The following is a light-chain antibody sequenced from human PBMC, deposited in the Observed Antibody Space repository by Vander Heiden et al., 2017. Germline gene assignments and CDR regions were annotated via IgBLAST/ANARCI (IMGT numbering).Light chain of an antibody. CDR2: GAS. Sequence: ETVMTQSPATLSVSPGERATLSCRASQSVSSNLAWYQQKPGQAPRLLIYGASTRATGIPARFSGSGSATEFTLTISSLQSEDSAVYFCQQYTDWPLYTFGQGTTLEIK. J-gene: IGKJ2*01. V-gene: IGKV3-15*01. CDR3: QQYTDWPLYT. CDR1: QSVSSN.